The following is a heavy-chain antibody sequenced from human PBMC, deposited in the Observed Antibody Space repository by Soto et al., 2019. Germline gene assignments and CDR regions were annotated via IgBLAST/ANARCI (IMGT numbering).Heavy chain of an antibody. J-gene: IGHJ6*02. Sequence: AASVKVSCKASGYTFTSYDINWVRQATGQGLEWMGWMNPNSGNTGYAQKFQGRVTMTRNTSISTAYMELSSLRSEDTAVYYCARQKITIFGVAHYGMDVWGQGTTVTVSS. CDR3: ARQKITIFGVAHYGMDV. CDR1: GYTFTSYD. CDR2: MNPNSGNT. V-gene: IGHV1-8*01. D-gene: IGHD3-3*01.